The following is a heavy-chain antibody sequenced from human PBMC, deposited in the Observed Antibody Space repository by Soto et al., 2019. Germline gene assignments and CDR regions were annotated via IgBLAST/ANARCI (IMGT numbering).Heavy chain of an antibody. CDR1: SASISGYY. D-gene: IGHD3-3*01. CDR2: IYSSGTT. CDR3: ARQASYDFWDGRFYYNYYMDV. Sequence: PSETLSLTCTVSSASISGYYWSWIRQPPGKGLEWIGSIYSSGTTYYNPSLKSRVTMSVDTSKVQFSLNLSSVTAADTAVYYCARQASYDFWDGRFYYNYYMDVWGKGTPVTVSS. V-gene: IGHV4-59*08. J-gene: IGHJ6*03.